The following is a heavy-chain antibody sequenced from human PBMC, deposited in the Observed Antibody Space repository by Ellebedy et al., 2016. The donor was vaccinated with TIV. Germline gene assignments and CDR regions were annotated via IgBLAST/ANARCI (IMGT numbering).Heavy chain of an antibody. CDR1: ASTFSPSG. CDR3: TRDGREWSRDY. D-gene: IGHD3-3*01. V-gene: IGHV3-21*06. CDR2: VVLSVREA. Sequence: ETLSLXXATSASTFSPSGFTLIRHAPSKGLGWAAPVVLSVREAYYADPFKGRFTISRDNAMNLVDLNMYRLTVDDTAVYFCTRDGREWSRDYWGQGTLVTVSS. J-gene: IGHJ4*02.